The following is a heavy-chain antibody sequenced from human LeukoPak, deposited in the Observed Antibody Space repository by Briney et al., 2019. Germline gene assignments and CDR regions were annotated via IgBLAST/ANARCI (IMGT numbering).Heavy chain of an antibody. J-gene: IGHJ4*02. CDR3: AREVSEGFDF. Sequence: GGSLRLSCAASGFTFSSYSMNWVRQAPGKGLEWVPSISSSSSYIYYADSVKGRFAISRDNAKNSLYLQMNSLRAEDTALYYCAREVSEGFDFWGQGTLVTVSS. D-gene: IGHD3-22*01. V-gene: IGHV3-21*01. CDR1: GFTFSSYS. CDR2: ISSSSSYI.